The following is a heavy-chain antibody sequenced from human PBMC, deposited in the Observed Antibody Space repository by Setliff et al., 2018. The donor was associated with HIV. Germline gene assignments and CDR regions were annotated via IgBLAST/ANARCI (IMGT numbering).Heavy chain of an antibody. D-gene: IGHD5-12*01. J-gene: IGHJ4*02. CDR1: GGSLSGYH. CDR3: AREISRYSGYEGRMDYFDY. CDR2: INHSGST. V-gene: IGHV4-34*01. Sequence: SETLSLTCAVYGGSLSGYHWSWIRQSPEKGLEWIGEINHSGSTNYNPSLKSRVTMSVDTSKNQFSLKLRSVTAADTAVYYCAREISRYSGYEGRMDYFDYWGQGTLVTVSS.